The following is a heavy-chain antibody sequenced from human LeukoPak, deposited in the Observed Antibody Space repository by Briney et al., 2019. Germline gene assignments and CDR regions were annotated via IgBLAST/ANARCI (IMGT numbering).Heavy chain of an antibody. V-gene: IGHV3-30*18. Sequence: GGSLRLSCAASGFTFSSYGMHWVRQAPGKGLEWVAVISYDGSNKYYADSVKGRFTISRDNSKNTLYLQMNSLRAEDTAVYYCAKAYSGYVLGAFDIWGQGTMVTVSS. CDR1: GFTFSSYG. D-gene: IGHD5-12*01. J-gene: IGHJ3*02. CDR2: ISYDGSNK. CDR3: AKAYSGYVLGAFDI.